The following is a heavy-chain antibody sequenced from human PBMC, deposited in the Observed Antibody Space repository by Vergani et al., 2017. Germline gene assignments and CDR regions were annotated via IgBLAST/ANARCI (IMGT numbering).Heavy chain of an antibody. CDR3: ASHDSSGWYGENDAFDI. CDR1: GFTFSSYS. V-gene: IGHV3-21*01. D-gene: IGHD6-19*01. Sequence: EVQLVESGGGLVKPGGSLRLSCAASGFTFSSYSMNRVRQAPGKGLEWVSSISSSSSYIYYADSVKGRFTISRDNAKNSLYLQMNSLRAEDTAVYYCASHDSSGWYGENDAFDIWGQGTMVTVSS. J-gene: IGHJ3*02. CDR2: ISSSSSYI.